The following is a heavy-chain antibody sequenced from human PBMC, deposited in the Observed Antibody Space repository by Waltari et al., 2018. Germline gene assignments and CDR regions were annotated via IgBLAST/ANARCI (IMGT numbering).Heavy chain of an antibody. V-gene: IGHV3-7*01. Sequence: EVQLVESGGGLVQPGGSLRLSCAASGSTFSSYWMSWVRQAPGKGREWVANIKQDGSEKYYVDSVKGRFTISRDNAKNSLYLQMNSLRAEDTAVYYCARLKDSSSWYYYYYMDVWGKGTTVTVSS. D-gene: IGHD6-13*01. J-gene: IGHJ6*03. CDR2: IKQDGSEK. CDR3: ARLKDSSSWYYYYYMDV. CDR1: GSTFSSYW.